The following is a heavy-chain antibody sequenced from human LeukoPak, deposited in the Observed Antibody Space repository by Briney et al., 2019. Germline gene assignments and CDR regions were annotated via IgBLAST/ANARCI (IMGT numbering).Heavy chain of an antibody. CDR3: ARDPRKNRGAGYGMDV. V-gene: IGHV4-31*03. CDR2: IYYSGST. Sequence: SETLSLTCTVSGGSISSGGYYWRWLRQHPGKGLEWFGYIYYSGSTYYNPSLKSRVTISVDTSKNQFSLKLSSVTAADTAVYYCARDPRKNRGAGYGMDVWGQGTTVTVSS. D-gene: IGHD1-26*01. CDR1: GGSISSGGYY. J-gene: IGHJ6*02.